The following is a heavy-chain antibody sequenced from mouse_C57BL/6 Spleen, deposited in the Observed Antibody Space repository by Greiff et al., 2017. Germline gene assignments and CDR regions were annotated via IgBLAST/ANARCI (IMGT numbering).Heavy chain of an antibody. D-gene: IGHD3-2*02. J-gene: IGHJ4*01. CDR2: INPNNGGT. CDR3: ARRTAQALYYAMDY. CDR1: GYTFTDYN. Sequence: EVQGVESGPELVKPGASVKMSCKASGYTFTDYNMHWVKQSHGKSLEWIGYINPNNGGTSYNQKFKGKATLTVNKSSSTAYMELRSLTSEDSAVYYCARRTAQALYYAMDYWGQGTSVTVSS. V-gene: IGHV1-22*01.